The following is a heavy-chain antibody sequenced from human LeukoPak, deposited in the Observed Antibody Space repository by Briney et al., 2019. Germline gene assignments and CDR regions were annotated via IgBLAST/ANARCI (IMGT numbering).Heavy chain of an antibody. CDR2: IYYSGST. V-gene: IGHV4-59*11. CDR1: GGSISSHY. Sequence: SETLSLTCTVSGGSISSHYWSWIRQPPGKGLEWIGCIYYSGSTNYNPFLKSRVTISVDTSKNQFSLRLSSLTAADTAVYYCARANYGSGTYYDQFDYWGQGTLVTVSS. J-gene: IGHJ4*02. CDR3: ARANYGSGTYYDQFDY. D-gene: IGHD3-10*01.